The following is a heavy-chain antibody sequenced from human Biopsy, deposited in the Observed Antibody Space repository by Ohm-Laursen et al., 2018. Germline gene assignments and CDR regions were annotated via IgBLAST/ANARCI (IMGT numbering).Heavy chain of an antibody. CDR1: GYSIIPSGPEN. V-gene: IGHV4-61*01. CDR3: ARGMRTTGWPYFDY. Sequence: SQTLSLTCTLSGYSIIPSGPENWSWIRQPPGQGLQYIGFIYSGGNTNYNPSLRSRVTMSVDTSKNQFSLRLHSVTAADTAVYYCARGMRTTGWPYFDYWGQGILVTVSS. J-gene: IGHJ4*02. D-gene: IGHD2/OR15-2a*01. CDR2: IYSGGNT.